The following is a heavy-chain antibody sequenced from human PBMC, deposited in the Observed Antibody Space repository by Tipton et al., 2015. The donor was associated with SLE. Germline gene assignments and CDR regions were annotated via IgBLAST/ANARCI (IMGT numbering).Heavy chain of an antibody. D-gene: IGHD6-13*01. CDR2: IYYSGST. V-gene: IGHV4-59*01. CDR3: ARVSSSWGFDY. J-gene: IGHJ4*02. CDR1: GGSISSYY. Sequence: TLSLTCTVSGGSISSYYWSWIRQPPGKGLEWIGYIYYSGSTNYNPSLKSRVTISVDTSKNQSSLKLSSVTAADTAVYYCARVSSSWGFDYWGQGTLVTVSS.